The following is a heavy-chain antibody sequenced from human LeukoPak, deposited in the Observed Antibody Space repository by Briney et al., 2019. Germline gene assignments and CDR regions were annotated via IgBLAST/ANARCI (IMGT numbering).Heavy chain of an antibody. D-gene: IGHD2-8*01. Sequence: ASVKVSCKASGYTLSGYGISWVRQAPGQGLEWVGWITTYNGNRKYSEKFQGRVTMTTDTSTSTYYVEMRSLRSDDTAIYYCARDCSNGVCFPRDYWGQGTLVTVS. V-gene: IGHV1-18*01. CDR1: GYTLSGYG. CDR2: ITTYNGNR. CDR3: ARDCSNGVCFPRDY. J-gene: IGHJ4*02.